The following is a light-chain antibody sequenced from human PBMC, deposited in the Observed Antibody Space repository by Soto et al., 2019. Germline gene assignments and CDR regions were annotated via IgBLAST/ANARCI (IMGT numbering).Light chain of an antibody. CDR1: SSDVGGYNS. Sequence: QSVLTQPASVSGSPGQSITISCTGTSSDVGGYNSVSWYQQHPGKAPKLVIYEVTNRPSGISNRFSASTSGNTASLTISGLQAEDEADYFRSSYTSSSTRVFGTGTKVTLL. J-gene: IGLJ1*01. CDR2: EVT. CDR3: SSYTSSSTRV. V-gene: IGLV2-14*01.